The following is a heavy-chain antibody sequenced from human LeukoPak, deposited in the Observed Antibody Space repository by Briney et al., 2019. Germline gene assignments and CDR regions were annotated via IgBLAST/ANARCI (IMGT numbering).Heavy chain of an antibody. CDR1: GGSISSYY. D-gene: IGHD6-19*01. J-gene: IGHJ4*02. V-gene: IGHV4-59*01. CDR3: ARDSVAVAPFFDY. Sequence: PSETLSLTCTVSGGSISSYYWSWIRQPPGKGLEWIGYIYYSGSTNYNPSLKSRVTISVDTSKNQFSLKLSSVTAADTAVYYCARDSVAVAPFFDYWGQGTLVTVSS. CDR2: IYYSGST.